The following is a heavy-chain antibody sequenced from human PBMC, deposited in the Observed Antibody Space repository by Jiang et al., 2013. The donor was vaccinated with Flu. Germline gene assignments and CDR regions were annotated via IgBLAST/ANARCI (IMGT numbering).Heavy chain of an antibody. CDR2: IYPGDSQT. D-gene: IGHD1-26*01. CDR3: ARGTTTVDWFDP. Sequence: GAEVKKPGESLKTSCRGSGYSFSTYWVGWVRQMPGKGLEWMGIIYPGDSQTRYSPSFQGQVTISADKSINTAYLHWSSLKASDTAIYYCARGTTTVDWFDPWGQGTLVSVSS. CDR1: GYSFSTYW. J-gene: IGHJ5*02. V-gene: IGHV5-51*01.